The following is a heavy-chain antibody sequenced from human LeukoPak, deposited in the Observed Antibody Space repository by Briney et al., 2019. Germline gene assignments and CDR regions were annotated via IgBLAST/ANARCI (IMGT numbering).Heavy chain of an antibody. Sequence: GASVKVSCKASGGTFSSYAISWVRQAPGQGLEWMGGIIPIFGTANYAQKFQGRVTITTDESTSTAYMELSSLRSEDTAVYYCARSASRGLPEYGDYSNSFDYWGQGTLVTVSS. D-gene: IGHD4-17*01. J-gene: IGHJ4*02. V-gene: IGHV1-69*05. CDR2: IIPIFGTA. CDR3: ARSASRGLPEYGDYSNSFDY. CDR1: GGTFSSYA.